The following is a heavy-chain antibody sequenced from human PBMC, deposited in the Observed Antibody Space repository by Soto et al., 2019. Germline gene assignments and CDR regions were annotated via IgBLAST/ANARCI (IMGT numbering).Heavy chain of an antibody. V-gene: IGHV4-59*08. D-gene: IGHD1-1*01. CDR2: IYYGGST. CDR3: ARQGTPSAGFDS. CDR1: GGSIRSYY. Sequence: PSETLSLTCSVSGGSIRSYYWSWIRQPPGKGLEWIGYIYYGGSTNYNPSLKSRVTISVDTSKNQFYLKLNSVIAADTAVYYCARQGTPSAGFDSWGQGTLVTVSS. J-gene: IGHJ4*02.